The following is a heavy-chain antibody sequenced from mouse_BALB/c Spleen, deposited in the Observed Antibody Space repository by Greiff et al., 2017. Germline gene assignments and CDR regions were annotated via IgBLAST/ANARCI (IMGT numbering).Heavy chain of an antibody. J-gene: IGHJ4*01. CDR1: GFSLTSYG. CDR2: IWAGGST. CDR3: ARERGIYYYAMDY. V-gene: IGHV2-9*02. Sequence: VKLMESGPGLVAPSQSLSITCTVSGFSLTSYGVHWVRQPPGKGLEWLGVIWAGGSTNYNSALMSRLSISKDNSKSQVFLKMNSLQTDDTAMYYCARERGIYYYAMDYWGQGTSVTVSS.